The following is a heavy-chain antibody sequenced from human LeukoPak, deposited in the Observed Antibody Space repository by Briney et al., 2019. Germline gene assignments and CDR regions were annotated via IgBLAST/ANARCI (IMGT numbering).Heavy chain of an antibody. CDR3: ATRGLPGYYYGMDV. CDR1: GFTVSRNY. Sequence: GGSLRLSCAASGFTVSRNYMSWARLAPGKGLGWVSIISSAGATHYADSVKGRFTISRDNSKNTLYLQMNSLRAEDMAVYYCATRGLPGYYYGMDVWGQGTTVTVSS. CDR2: ISSAGAT. J-gene: IGHJ6*02. V-gene: IGHV3-66*01. D-gene: IGHD2-21*02.